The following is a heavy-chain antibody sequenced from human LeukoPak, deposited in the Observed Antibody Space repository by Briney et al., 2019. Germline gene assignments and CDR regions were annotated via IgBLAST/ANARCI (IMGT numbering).Heavy chain of an antibody. Sequence: GGSLRPSCAVSGFTFNSYWMSWVRQAPGKGLEWVANINQDGSEKFYVDSVKGRFTNSRDNAKNSVYPQMNSLRAEDTAVYYCARGRYCSGGGCHYFDYWGQGTLVTVSS. D-gene: IGHD2-15*01. V-gene: IGHV3-7*01. CDR2: INQDGSEK. CDR3: ARGRYCSGGGCHYFDY. J-gene: IGHJ4*02. CDR1: GFTFNSYW.